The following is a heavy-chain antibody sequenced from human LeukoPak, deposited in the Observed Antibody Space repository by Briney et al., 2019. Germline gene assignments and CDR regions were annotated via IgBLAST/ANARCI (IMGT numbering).Heavy chain of an antibody. Sequence: GGSLRLSCAASGFTFSNYAMSWVRQAPGKGLEWVSAISGSGGSTYYADSVKGRFTISRDNSKNTLYLQMNSLRAEDAAVYYCAKDADFWSGSSWDYWGQGTLVTVSS. CDR1: GFTFSNYA. J-gene: IGHJ4*02. CDR2: ISGSGGST. V-gene: IGHV3-23*01. CDR3: AKDADFWSGSSWDY. D-gene: IGHD3-3*01.